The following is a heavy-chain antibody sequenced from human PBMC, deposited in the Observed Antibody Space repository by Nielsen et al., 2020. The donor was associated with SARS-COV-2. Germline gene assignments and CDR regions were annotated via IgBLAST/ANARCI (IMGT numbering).Heavy chain of an antibody. V-gene: IGHV3-7*03. CDR1: GFNIRGYW. CDR2: IKLDGSEK. CDR3: ARGQFDFDY. J-gene: IGHJ4*02. D-gene: IGHD3-3*01. Sequence: GESLKISCVVSGFNIRGYWMTWVRQAPGKGLEWVGNIKLDGSEKYYVDSVKGRFTISRDNARNTLYLQMNSLRAEDTALYHCARGQFDFDYWGQGTLVTVSS.